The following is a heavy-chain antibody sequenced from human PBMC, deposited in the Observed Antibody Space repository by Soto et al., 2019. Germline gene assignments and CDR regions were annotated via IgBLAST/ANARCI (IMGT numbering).Heavy chain of an antibody. CDR3: AIPFGVASYYYYGMDV. CDR1: GGTFSSYA. J-gene: IGHJ6*02. Sequence: GASVKVSCKASGGTFSSYAISWVRQAPGQGLEWMGGIIPISGTANYAQKFQGRVTITADESTSTAYMELSSLRSEDTAVYYCAIPFGVASYYYYGMDVWSQGTTVTVSS. V-gene: IGHV1-69*13. D-gene: IGHD3-3*01. CDR2: IIPISGTA.